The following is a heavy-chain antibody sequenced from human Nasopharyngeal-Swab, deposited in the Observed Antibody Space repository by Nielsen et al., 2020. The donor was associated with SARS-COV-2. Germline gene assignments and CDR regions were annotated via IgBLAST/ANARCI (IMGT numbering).Heavy chain of an antibody. V-gene: IGHV3-49*04. CDR3: IRGGDWDDHNYHYYYHMDV. CDR2: SRGRVNGGTT. CDR1: GFTFAEHA. Sequence: GESLKISCTASGFTFAEHAMNWVRRAPGKGLDWVGVSRGRVNGGTTEYAASARGRFAISRDDSKNIVFLQMNNLKTEDTGVYYCIRGGDWDDHNYHYYYHMDVWGKGTTVTVSS. D-gene: IGHD1-1*01. J-gene: IGHJ6*03.